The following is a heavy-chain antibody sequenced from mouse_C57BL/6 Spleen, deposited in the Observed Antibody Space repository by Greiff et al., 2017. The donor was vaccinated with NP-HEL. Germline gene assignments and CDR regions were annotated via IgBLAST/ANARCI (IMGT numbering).Heavy chain of an antibody. Sequence: QVQLQQSGAELVMPGASVKLSCKASGYTFTSYWMHWVKQRPGQGLEWIGEIDPSDSYTNYNQKFKGKSTLTVDKSSSTAYMQLSSLTSEDSAVYYCARRGITTVVATEAMDYWGQGTSVTVSS. J-gene: IGHJ4*01. CDR3: ARRGITTVVATEAMDY. V-gene: IGHV1-69*01. CDR1: GYTFTSYW. D-gene: IGHD1-1*01. CDR2: IDPSDSYT.